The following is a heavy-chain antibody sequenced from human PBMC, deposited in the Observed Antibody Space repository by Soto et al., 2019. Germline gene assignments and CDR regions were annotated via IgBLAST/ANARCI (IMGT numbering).Heavy chain of an antibody. D-gene: IGHD6-6*01. CDR3: ARVSGVAARSWYFDL. CDR1: GGSISSYY. V-gene: IGHV4-59*01. J-gene: IGHJ2*01. CDR2: IYYSGST. Sequence: SETLSLTCTVSGGSISSYYWSWIRQPPGKGLEWIGYIYYSGSTNYNPSLKSRVPISIDTSKNQFSLKLSSVTAADTAVYYCARVSGVAARSWYFDLWGCGTLVTVSS.